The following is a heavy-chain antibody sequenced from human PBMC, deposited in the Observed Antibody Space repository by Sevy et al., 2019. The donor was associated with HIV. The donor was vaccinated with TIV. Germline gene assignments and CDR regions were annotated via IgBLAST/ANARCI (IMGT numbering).Heavy chain of an antibody. Sequence: GGSLRLSCAASGFTFSSYWMSWVRQAPGKGLEWVANIKQDGSEKYYVDSVKGRFTISRDNAKNSLYLQMNSLRAEDTAVYYCARGGYDFWSGYYYFDYWGQGTLVTVSS. V-gene: IGHV3-7*01. CDR2: IKQDGSEK. CDR1: GFTFSSYW. CDR3: ARGGYDFWSGYYYFDY. J-gene: IGHJ4*02. D-gene: IGHD3-3*01.